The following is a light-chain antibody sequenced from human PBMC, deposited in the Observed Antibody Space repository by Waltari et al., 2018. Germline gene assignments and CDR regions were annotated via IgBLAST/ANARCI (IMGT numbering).Light chain of an antibody. Sequence: EIVLTQSPGTLSLSPGERATLSCRASQSVSSSYLAWYQQKPGQAPRILIDDASSRATGIPDRFSGSGSGTDFTLTISRLEPEDFALYYCQQYGSSPRTFGQGTKVEIK. V-gene: IGKV3-20*01. J-gene: IGKJ1*01. CDR3: QQYGSSPRT. CDR1: QSVSSSY. CDR2: DAS.